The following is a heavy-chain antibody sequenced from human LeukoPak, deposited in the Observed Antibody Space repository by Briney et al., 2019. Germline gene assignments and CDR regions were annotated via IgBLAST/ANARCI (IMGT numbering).Heavy chain of an antibody. V-gene: IGHV4-39*01. D-gene: IGHD3-10*01. CDR3: ARHSGSGSYYRRSLYFDY. CDR2: IYYSGST. CDR1: GGSISSSSYY. J-gene: IGHJ4*02. Sequence: SETLSLTCTVSGGSISSSSYYWGWIRQPPGKGLEWIGSIYYSGSTYYNPSLKSRVTISVDTSKNQFSLKLSSVTAADTAVYYCARHSGSGSYYRRSLYFDYWGQGTLVTVSS.